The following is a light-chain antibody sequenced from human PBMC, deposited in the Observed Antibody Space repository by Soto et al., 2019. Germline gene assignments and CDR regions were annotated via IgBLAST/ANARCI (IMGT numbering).Light chain of an antibody. CDR1: SRDVGGYNY. Sequence: SSPAPPPPPSGSPGQSIPISSPGNSRDVGGYNYVSWYQQHPGKAPKLMIYDVSNRPSGVSNRFSGSKSGNTASLTISGLQAEDEADYYCSSYTSSSTLYVFGTGTKATVL. J-gene: IGLJ1*01. V-gene: IGLV2-14*01. CDR2: DVS. CDR3: SSYTSSSTLYV.